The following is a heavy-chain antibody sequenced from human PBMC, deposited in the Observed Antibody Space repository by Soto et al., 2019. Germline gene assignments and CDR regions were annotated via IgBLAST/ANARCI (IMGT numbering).Heavy chain of an antibody. J-gene: IGHJ5*02. CDR3: ARCSSRDNWFDP. CDR1: GYTFTSYV. D-gene: IGHD6-13*01. V-gene: IGHV1-18*01. Sequence: GASVKVSCKASGYTFTSYVISWVRQAPGQGLEWMGWISAYIGNTNYAQKLQGRVTMTTDESTSSAYMELSSLRSEDTAVYYCARCSSRDNWFDPWGQGTLVTVSS. CDR2: ISAYIGNT.